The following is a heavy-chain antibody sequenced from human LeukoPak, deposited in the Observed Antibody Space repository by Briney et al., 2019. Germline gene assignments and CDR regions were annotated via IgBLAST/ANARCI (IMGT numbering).Heavy chain of an antibody. Sequence: GASVKVSCKASGYSFTDYYMHWVRQAPGQGLEWMGWINPNSGGTNYAQKFQGRVTMTRDTSISTAYMELSRLRSDDTAVYYCARDWTPTGRYSYGSWFDPWGQGTLVTVSS. V-gene: IGHV1-2*02. J-gene: IGHJ5*02. CDR3: ARDWTPTGRYSYGSWFDP. D-gene: IGHD5-18*01. CDR2: INPNSGGT. CDR1: GYSFTDYY.